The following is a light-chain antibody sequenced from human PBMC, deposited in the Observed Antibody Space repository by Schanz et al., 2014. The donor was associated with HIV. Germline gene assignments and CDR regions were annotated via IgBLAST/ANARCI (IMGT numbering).Light chain of an antibody. CDR3: LQQNTYPLT. CDR2: DAS. Sequence: DIQMTQSPSSLSASVGDRVTITCQASQDISNYLNWYQQKPGKAPKLLIYDASNLETGVPSRFIGSGSGTEFTLTITNLQPEDFATYYCLQQNTYPLTFGQGTRLEIK. J-gene: IGKJ5*01. V-gene: IGKV1-33*01. CDR1: QDISNY.